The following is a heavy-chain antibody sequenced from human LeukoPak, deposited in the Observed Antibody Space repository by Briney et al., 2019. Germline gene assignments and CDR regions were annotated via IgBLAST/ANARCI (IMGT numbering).Heavy chain of an antibody. CDR3: ARSKGSSSWALDY. V-gene: IGHV3-30-3*01. CDR1: GFTFSTYW. CDR2: ISYDGSNK. Sequence: GGSLRLSCAASGFTFSTYWMHWVRQAPGKGLEWVAVISYDGSNKYYADSVKGRFTISRDNSKNTLYLQMNSLRAEDTAVYYCARSKGSSSWALDYWGQGTLVTVSS. D-gene: IGHD6-13*01. J-gene: IGHJ4*02.